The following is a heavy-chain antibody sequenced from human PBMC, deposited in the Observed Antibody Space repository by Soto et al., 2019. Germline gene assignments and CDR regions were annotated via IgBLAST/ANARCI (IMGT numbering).Heavy chain of an antibody. CDR1: GFTFSTYW. CDR3: VRAHEGVNDF. CDR2: INTDGTTT. J-gene: IGHJ4*02. Sequence: PGGSLRLSCSASGFTFSTYWMHWVRQAPGKGLVWVSRINTDGTTTNYADSVKGRFTISRDNAKSTLWLQMNSLGAEDTAVYYCVRAHEGVNDFWGQGALVTV. D-gene: IGHD3-10*01. V-gene: IGHV3-74*01.